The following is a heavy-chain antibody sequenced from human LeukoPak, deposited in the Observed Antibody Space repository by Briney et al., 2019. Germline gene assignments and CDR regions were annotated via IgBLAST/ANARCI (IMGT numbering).Heavy chain of an antibody. Sequence: ASVKVSCKASGYTFTSYYMHWVRQAPGQGLEWMGWISAYNGNTKYAQKFQGRVTTTIDTSTSTAYMELRSLRSDDTAVYYCARDYYGSGSYCFDYWGQGTLVTVSS. CDR1: GYTFTSYY. D-gene: IGHD3-10*01. CDR3: ARDYYGSGSYCFDY. CDR2: ISAYNGNT. V-gene: IGHV1-18*04. J-gene: IGHJ4*02.